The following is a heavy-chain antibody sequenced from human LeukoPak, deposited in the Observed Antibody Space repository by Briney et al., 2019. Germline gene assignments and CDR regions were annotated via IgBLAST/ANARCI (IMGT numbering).Heavy chain of an antibody. V-gene: IGHV3-23*01. Sequence: GGSVRLSCAASGFTFSSHAMSWVRQARGEGREWVSAIIGGGHITSYADSVKGRFTISRDNSKNTLYLQMSSLRAEDPAVYYCATYYFDSGRPLPNWGQGPLVTVSS. J-gene: IGHJ4*02. D-gene: IGHD3-10*01. CDR2: IIGGGHIT. CDR3: ATYYFDSGRPLPN. CDR1: GFTFSSHA.